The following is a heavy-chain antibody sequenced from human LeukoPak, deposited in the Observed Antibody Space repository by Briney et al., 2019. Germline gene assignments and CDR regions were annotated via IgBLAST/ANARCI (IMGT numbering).Heavy chain of an antibody. CDR1: GGSISSYY. V-gene: IGHV4-59*12. Sequence: SETLSLTCTVSGGSISSYYWSWIRQPPGKGLEWIGYIYYSGSTNYNPSLKSRVTISVDTSKNQFSLKLSSVTAADTAVYYCARGGPYSSSWTGPPLYFDYWGQGTLVTVSS. J-gene: IGHJ4*02. D-gene: IGHD6-13*01. CDR3: ARGGPYSSSWTGPPLYFDY. CDR2: IYYSGST.